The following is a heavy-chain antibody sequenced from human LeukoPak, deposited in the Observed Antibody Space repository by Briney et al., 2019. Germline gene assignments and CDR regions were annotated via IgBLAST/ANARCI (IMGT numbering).Heavy chain of an antibody. CDR1: GFSLSTSGVG. V-gene: IGHV2-5*01. CDR2: IYWNDDK. D-gene: IGHD3-3*02. J-gene: IGHJ5*02. Sequence: SGPTLVNPTQTLTLTCTFSGFSLSTSGVGVGWIRQPPGKALEWLALIYWNDDKRYSPSLKSRLTITKDTSKNQVVLTMTDMDPVDTATYYCAHLTADPSSIWFDPWGQGTLVTVSS. CDR3: AHLTADPSSIWFDP.